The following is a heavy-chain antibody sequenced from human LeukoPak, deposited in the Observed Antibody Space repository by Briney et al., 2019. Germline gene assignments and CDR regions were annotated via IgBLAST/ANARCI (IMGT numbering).Heavy chain of an antibody. V-gene: IGHV3-23*01. CDR3: ARQEKTYYYYGMDV. CDR2: ISGSGGST. J-gene: IGHJ6*02. CDR1: GFTFSSYA. Sequence: PGKSLRLSCVVSGFTFSSYAMSWVRQAPGKGLEWVSAISGSGGSTYYADSVKGRFTISRDNSKNTLYLQMNSLRAEDTAVYYCARQEKTYYYYGMDVWGQGTTVTVSS.